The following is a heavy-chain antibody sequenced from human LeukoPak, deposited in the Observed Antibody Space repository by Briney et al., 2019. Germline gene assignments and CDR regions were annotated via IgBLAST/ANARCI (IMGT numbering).Heavy chain of an antibody. CDR3: AIAAAATVLGY. CDR1: GFSVSNNY. V-gene: IGHV3-66*01. D-gene: IGHD6-13*01. J-gene: IGHJ4*02. CDR2: IHSGGRT. Sequence: GGSLRLSCAASGFSVSNNYLSWVRQPPGKGLEWVSVIHSGGRTKYADSVRDRFTISRDNSKDTLYLHMGSLRAEDMAVYYCAIAAAATVLGYWGQGTLVTVSS.